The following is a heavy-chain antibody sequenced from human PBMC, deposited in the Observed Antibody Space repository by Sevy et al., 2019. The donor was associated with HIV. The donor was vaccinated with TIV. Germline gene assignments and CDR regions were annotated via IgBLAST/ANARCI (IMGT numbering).Heavy chain of an antibody. V-gene: IGHV4-38-2*01. D-gene: IGHD2-2*01. Sequence: SETLSLTCAVSGYSISSGYYWGWIRQPPGKGLEWIGSIYHSGSTYYNPSLKSRVTISVDTSKNQFSLKLSSVTAADTAVYYCASNLPGYCSSTSCYAGYYYYMDVWGKGTTVTVSS. CDR2: IYHSGST. CDR3: ASNLPGYCSSTSCYAGYYYYMDV. J-gene: IGHJ6*03. CDR1: GYSISSGYY.